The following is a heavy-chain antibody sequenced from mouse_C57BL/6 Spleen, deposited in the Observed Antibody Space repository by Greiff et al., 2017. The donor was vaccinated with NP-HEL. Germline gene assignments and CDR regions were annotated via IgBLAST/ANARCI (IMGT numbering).Heavy chain of an antibody. V-gene: IGHV1-69*01. CDR3: ARLDERNYFDY. CDR2: IDPSDSYT. J-gene: IGHJ2*01. Sequence: VQLQQSGAELVMPGASVKLSCKASGYTFTSYWMHWVKQRPGQGLEWIGEIDPSDSYTNYNQKFKGKSTLTVDKSSSTAYMQLSSLTSEDSAVYYCARLDERNYFDYWGQGTTLTVSS. CDR1: GYTFTSYW.